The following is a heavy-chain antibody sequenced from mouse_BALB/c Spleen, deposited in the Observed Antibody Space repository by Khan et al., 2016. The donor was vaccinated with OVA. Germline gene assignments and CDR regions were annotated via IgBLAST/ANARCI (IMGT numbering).Heavy chain of an antibody. CDR3: ATSYFYGYYFDY. V-gene: IGHV5-17*02. CDR1: GFTFSTYG. D-gene: IGHD1-1*01. J-gene: IGHJ2*01. Sequence: EVQGVESGGGLVQPGGSRKLSCAASGFTFSTYGMHWVRQAPEKGLEWVAYISGDSSTVYYADTVKGRFTISRDNSKNTLFLQMTSLMAEDTAGYYWATSYFYGYYFDYWGPGTTVTVSS. CDR2: ISGDSSTV.